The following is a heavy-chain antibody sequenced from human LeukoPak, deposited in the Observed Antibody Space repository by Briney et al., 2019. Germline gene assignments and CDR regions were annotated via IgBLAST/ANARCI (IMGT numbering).Heavy chain of an antibody. Sequence: AAVKVSRKASGGTFSSYAISLVRQAPGQGLEWMGGIIPIFGTGNYAQKFQGRVTITADESTSTASMELSSLRSEDTAVYYCARGSYSSGWYTWGLDAFDIWGQGTMVTVSS. CDR2: IIPIFGTG. D-gene: IGHD6-19*01. V-gene: IGHV1-69*13. CDR3: ARGSYSSGWYTWGLDAFDI. J-gene: IGHJ3*02. CDR1: GGTFSSYA.